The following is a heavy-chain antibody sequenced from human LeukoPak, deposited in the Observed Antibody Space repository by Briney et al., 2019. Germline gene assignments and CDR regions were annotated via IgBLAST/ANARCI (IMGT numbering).Heavy chain of an antibody. CDR3: ARWLYSSSWYYFDY. CDR1: GYTFTGYY. V-gene: IGHV1-2*02. Sequence: ASVKVSCKASGYTFTGYYMHWVRQPPGQGLEWMGWINPNSGGTNYAQKFQGRVTMTRDTSISTAYMELSRLRSDDTAVYYCARWLYSSSWYYFDYWGQGTLVTVSS. D-gene: IGHD6-13*01. J-gene: IGHJ4*02. CDR2: INPNSGGT.